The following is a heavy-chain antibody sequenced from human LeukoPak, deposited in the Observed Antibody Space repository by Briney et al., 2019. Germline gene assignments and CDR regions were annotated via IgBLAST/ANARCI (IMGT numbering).Heavy chain of an antibody. CDR2: ISSSSSYI. J-gene: IGHJ4*02. CDR1: GFTFSSYS. D-gene: IGHD2-2*02. CDR3: ARIPGDY. V-gene: IGHV3-21*01. Sequence: GGSVRLLCAAWGFTFSSYSMIWVRRAPGKGLEWVSSISSSSSYIYYADSVKGRFTISRDNAKNSVYLQMNSLRADDTAVYYCARIPGDYWGQGTLVTVSS.